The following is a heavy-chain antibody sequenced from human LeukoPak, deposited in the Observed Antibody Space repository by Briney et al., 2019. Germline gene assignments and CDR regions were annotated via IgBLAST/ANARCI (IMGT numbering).Heavy chain of an antibody. CDR3: AAGWVCSGGSCYYYFDY. D-gene: IGHD2-15*01. V-gene: IGHV1-58*02. Sequence: GTSVKVSCKASGFTFTSSAMQWVRQARGQRLEWIGWIVVGGGNTNYAQKFQERVTITRDMSTSTAYMELSSLRSEDTAVYYCAAGWVCSGGSCYYYFDYWGQGTLVTVSS. CDR2: IVVGGGNT. CDR1: GFTFTSSA. J-gene: IGHJ4*02.